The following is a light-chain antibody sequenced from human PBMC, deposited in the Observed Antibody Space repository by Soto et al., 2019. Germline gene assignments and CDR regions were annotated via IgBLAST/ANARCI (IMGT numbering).Light chain of an antibody. J-gene: IGLJ3*02. Sequence: QSVLTQPASVSGSPGQSITISCTGTSSDVGGYHYVSWYQQHPGKAPKLMIYEVTNRPSGISNRFSGSKSGNTASLTISGLQAEDEADYYCSSYINNDAWVFGGGTQLTVL. CDR3: SSYINNDAWV. CDR1: SSDVGGYHY. CDR2: EVT. V-gene: IGLV2-14*01.